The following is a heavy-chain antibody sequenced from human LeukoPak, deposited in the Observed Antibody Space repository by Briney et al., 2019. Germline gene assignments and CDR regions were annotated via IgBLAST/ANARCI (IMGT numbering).Heavy chain of an antibody. CDR2: ISGSGGST. CDR1: GFTFSNYA. Sequence: GGSLRLSCAASGFTFSNYAMSWVRQAPGKGLEWVSAISGSGGSTYYADSVKGRFTISRDNSKNTLYLQMNSLRAEDTAVYYCARVGSRFGEFPDYWGQGTLVTVSS. V-gene: IGHV3-23*01. J-gene: IGHJ4*02. D-gene: IGHD3-10*01. CDR3: ARVGSRFGEFPDY.